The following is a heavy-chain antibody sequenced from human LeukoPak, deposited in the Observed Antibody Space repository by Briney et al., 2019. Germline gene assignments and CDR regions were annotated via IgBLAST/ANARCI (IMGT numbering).Heavy chain of an antibody. V-gene: IGHV3-48*03. D-gene: IGHD1-14*01. CDR1: GFTFSSYE. CDR2: ISSSGSTT. CDR3: ARTPSGSLDF. J-gene: IGHJ4*02. Sequence: GGSLRLSCAASGFTFSSYEMNWVRQAPGKGLEWVSYISSSGSTTYYADSVKGRFTISRDNAKNSLYLQMASVRAEDTAVYYCARTPSGSLDFWGQGTLVTVSS.